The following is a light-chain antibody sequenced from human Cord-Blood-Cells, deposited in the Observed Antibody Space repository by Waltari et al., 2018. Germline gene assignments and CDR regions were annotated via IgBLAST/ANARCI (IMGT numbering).Light chain of an antibody. CDR3: SSYAGSNNFDV. V-gene: IGLV2-8*01. Sequence: QSALTQPPSASGSPGQSVTISCTGTSSDVGGYNYVSWYQQHPGKAPKLMIYEVSKRPSGVPDRRSGSKSGNTASLTVSGLQAEDEADYYCSSYAGSNNFDVFGTGTKVTVL. CDR2: EVS. J-gene: IGLJ1*01. CDR1: SSDVGGYNY.